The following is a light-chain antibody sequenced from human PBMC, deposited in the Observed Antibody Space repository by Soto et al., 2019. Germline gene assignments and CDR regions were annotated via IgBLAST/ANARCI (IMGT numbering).Light chain of an antibody. CDR2: AAA. CDR1: QTISAF. J-gene: IGKJ4*01. CDR3: QQSFSSPVT. V-gene: IGKV1-39*01. Sequence: DIQMTQSPSSLSASVGDNVTISCRASQTISAFLNWHQQKVGKAPKVLMYAAASPQSGVPSRFSGSGSGTQFTLTISSLQPEDSATYYCQQSFSSPVTFGGGTKIEIK.